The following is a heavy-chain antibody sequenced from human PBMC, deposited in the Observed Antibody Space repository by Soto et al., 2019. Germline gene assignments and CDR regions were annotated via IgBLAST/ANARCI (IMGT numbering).Heavy chain of an antibody. CDR2: IYYSGST. D-gene: IGHD3-10*01. V-gene: IGHV4-30-4*01. Sequence: QVQLQESGPGLVKPSQTLSLTCTVSGGSISSGDYYWSWIRQPPGKGLEWFGYIYYSGSTYYNPSLKSRVTISVDTSKNQFSLKLSSVTAADTAVYYCARVGFGELLAHGMDVWGQGTTVTVCS. J-gene: IGHJ6*02. CDR1: GGSISSGDYY. CDR3: ARVGFGELLAHGMDV.